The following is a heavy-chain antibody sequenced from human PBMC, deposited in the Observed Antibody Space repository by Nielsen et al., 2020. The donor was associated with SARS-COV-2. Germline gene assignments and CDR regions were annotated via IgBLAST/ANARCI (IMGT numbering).Heavy chain of an antibody. CDR3: ASRAEGLELWRRYFYYMDV. D-gene: IGHD5-18*01. CDR2: INHSGST. CDR1: GGSFSGYY. Sequence: SETLSLTCTVYGGSFSGYYWSWIRQSPGKGLEWIGEINHSGSTNYNPSLRSRVTISIDTSKNQFSLNLSSVTAADMAVYYCASRAEGLELWRRYFYYMDVWGKRTTVTVSS. V-gene: IGHV4-34*01. J-gene: IGHJ6*03.